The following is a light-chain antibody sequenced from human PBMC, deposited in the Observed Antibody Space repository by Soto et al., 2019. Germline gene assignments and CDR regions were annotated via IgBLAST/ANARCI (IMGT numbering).Light chain of an antibody. CDR2: GTS. J-gene: IGKJ1*01. CDR1: QSVSSSY. CDR3: QQYGIPPWP. Sequence: EIVLTQSPGTLSLSPGERATLSCRASQSVSSSYLAWYQLKPGQAPRLLIYGTSSRATGIPDNFSGSGSGTEFNLAISRLEPEEFAVYYCQQYGIPPWPFGQGTRVEIK. V-gene: IGKV3-20*01.